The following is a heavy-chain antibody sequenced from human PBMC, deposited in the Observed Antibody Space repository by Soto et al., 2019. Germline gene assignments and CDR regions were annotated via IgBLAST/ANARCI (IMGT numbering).Heavy chain of an antibody. J-gene: IGHJ3*02. D-gene: IGHD2-8*02. V-gene: IGHV4-4*02. CDR3: TKDYTGADDFHI. Sequence: SETLSLTCAVSGGPITSDNWYNWVRQPPGKGLEWIGEVNHRGTTNYSPSLKSRVTISVDKSKNQFSMTLSSVTAADTAMYYCTKDYTGADDFHIWGPGTMVTVSS. CDR2: VNHRGTT. CDR1: GGPITSDNW.